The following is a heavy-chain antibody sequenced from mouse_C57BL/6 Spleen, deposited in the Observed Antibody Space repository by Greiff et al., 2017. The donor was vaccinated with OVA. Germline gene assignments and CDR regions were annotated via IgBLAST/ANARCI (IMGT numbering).Heavy chain of an antibody. D-gene: IGHD1-1*02. CDR1: GYTFTSYW. J-gene: IGHJ3*01. Sequence: QVQLKQPGAELVMPGASVKLSCKASGYTFTSYWMHWVKQRPGQGLEWIGEIDPSDSYTNYNQKFKGKSTLTVDKSYSTAYMQLSSLTSENSAGYYCARSGGPWLAYWGQGTLVTVSA. CDR2: IDPSDSYT. V-gene: IGHV1-69*01. CDR3: ARSGGPWLAY.